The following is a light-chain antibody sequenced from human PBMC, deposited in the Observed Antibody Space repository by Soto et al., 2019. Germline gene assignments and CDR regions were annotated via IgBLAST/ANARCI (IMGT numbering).Light chain of an antibody. CDR1: QGISNY. J-gene: IGKJ1*01. CDR3: QKYNGAPRT. V-gene: IGKV1-27*01. Sequence: DIQMTQSPSSLSASVGDRVTITCRANQGISNYLAWYQQKPGEAPKLLIYAASTLQSGVPSRFSGSGFGTDFTLTISSLQPEDVATYYCQKYNGAPRTFGQGTKVEIK. CDR2: AAS.